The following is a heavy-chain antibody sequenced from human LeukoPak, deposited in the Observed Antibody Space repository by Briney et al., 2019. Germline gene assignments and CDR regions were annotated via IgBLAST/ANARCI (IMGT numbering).Heavy chain of an antibody. J-gene: IGHJ3*02. Sequence: GASVKVSCKASGYTFTNYGISWVRQAPGQGLEWMGWISAYNGNTKYAQKLQGRVTMTTDTSTSTAYMELRSLRSDDTAVYYCAREDYAHGAFDIWGQGTMATVSS. CDR2: ISAYNGNT. V-gene: IGHV1-18*01. CDR1: GYTFTNYG. CDR3: AREDYAHGAFDI. D-gene: IGHD3-16*01.